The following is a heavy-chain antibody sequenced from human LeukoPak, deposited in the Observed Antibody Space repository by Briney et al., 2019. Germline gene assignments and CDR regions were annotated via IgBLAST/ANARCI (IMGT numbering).Heavy chain of an antibody. J-gene: IGHJ6*03. CDR3: ARLRDYYYNYMDV. V-gene: IGHV3-23*01. CDR2: ISGSGGST. Sequence: PGGTLRLSCAASGFTFSSYGMSWVRQAPGKGLEWVSAISGSGGSTYYADSVKGRFTISRDNSKNTLYLQMNSLRAEDTAVYYCARLRDYYYNYMDVWGKGTTVTISS. CDR1: GFTFSSYG.